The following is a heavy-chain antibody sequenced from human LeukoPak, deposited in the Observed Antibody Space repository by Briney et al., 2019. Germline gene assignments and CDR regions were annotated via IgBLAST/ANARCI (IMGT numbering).Heavy chain of an antibody. CDR1: GGSISSYY. V-gene: IGHV4-59*01. J-gene: IGHJ4*02. CDR3: AREGGYGSGSYVRKFDY. D-gene: IGHD3-10*01. Sequence: SETLSLTCTVSGGSISSYYWSWIRQPPGKGLEWIGYIYYSGSTNYNPSLKSRVTISVDTSKNQFSLKLSSVTAADTAVYYCAREGGYGSGSYVRKFDYWGQGTLVTVSS. CDR2: IYYSGST.